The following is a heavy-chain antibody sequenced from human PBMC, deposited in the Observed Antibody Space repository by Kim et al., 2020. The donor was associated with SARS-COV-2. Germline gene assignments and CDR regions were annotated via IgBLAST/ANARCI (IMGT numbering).Heavy chain of an antibody. Sequence: GGSLRLSCAASEFTFSSNAMSWFRQAPGKGLEWVSGIGGSGSTTYYADSVRGRFTISRDNSKNTLYLQMNSLRAEDTAVYYCAKRFTRATYDIWGQGTVVTVSS. J-gene: IGHJ3*02. CDR2: IGGSGSTT. D-gene: IGHD3-16*01. CDR3: AKRFTRATYDI. V-gene: IGHV3-23*01. CDR1: EFTFSSNA.